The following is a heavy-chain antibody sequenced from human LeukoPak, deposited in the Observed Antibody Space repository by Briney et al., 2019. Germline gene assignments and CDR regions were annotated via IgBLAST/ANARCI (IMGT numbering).Heavy chain of an antibody. Sequence: GGSLRLSCAASGFTFSSYGMHWVRQAPGKGLEWVAVISYDGSNKYYADSVKGRFTISRDNSKNTLYLQMNSLRAEDTAVYYCAKDQAAMVLYYFDYWGQGTLATVSS. CDR3: AKDQAAMVLYYFDY. CDR1: GFTFSSYG. CDR2: ISYDGSNK. D-gene: IGHD5-18*01. J-gene: IGHJ4*02. V-gene: IGHV3-30*18.